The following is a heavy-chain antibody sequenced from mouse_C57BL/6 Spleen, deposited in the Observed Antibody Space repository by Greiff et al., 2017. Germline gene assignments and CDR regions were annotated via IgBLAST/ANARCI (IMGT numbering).Heavy chain of an antibody. CDR2: IDPSDSYT. D-gene: IGHD3-3*01. Sequence: QVQLKESGAELVRPGTSVKLSCKASGYTFTSYWMHWVKQRPGQGLEWIGVIDPSDSYTNYNQKFKGKATLTVDTSSSTAYMQLSSLTSEDSAVYYCARSGAGKYYYAMDYWGQGTSVTVSS. CDR3: ARSGAGKYYYAMDY. V-gene: IGHV1-59*01. CDR1: GYTFTSYW. J-gene: IGHJ4*01.